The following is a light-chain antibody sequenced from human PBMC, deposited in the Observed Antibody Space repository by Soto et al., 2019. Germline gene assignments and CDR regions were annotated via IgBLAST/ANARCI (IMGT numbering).Light chain of an antibody. J-gene: IGLJ1*01. CDR2: EVT. Sequence: QSALTQPASVSGSPGQSITLSCTGTSSDVGGFDSVSWYQQHPGSAPKLMIYEVTNRPSGVSHRFSGSKSGNTASLTISGLQTEDEADYYCSSYTNSNTLVFGTRTKLTVL. V-gene: IGLV2-14*01. CDR1: SSDVGGFDS. CDR3: SSYTNSNTLV.